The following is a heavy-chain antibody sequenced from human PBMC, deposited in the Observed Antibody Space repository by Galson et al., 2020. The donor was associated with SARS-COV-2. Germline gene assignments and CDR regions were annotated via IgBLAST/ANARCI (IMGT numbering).Heavy chain of an antibody. V-gene: IGHV3-7*03. D-gene: IGHD4-4*01. Sequence: GGSLRLSCAASGFSFSNYWMSWVRQAPGKGLEWVANIKQDGSEKYYVDSVKGRFTISRDNAKNSLYLQMTSLRAEDTAIYYCARDSVTTVVSKGHPYYYYYMDVWAKGTAVTVSS. CDR2: IKQDGSEK. CDR3: ARDSVTTVVSKGHPYYYYYMDV. J-gene: IGHJ6*03. CDR1: GFSFSNYW.